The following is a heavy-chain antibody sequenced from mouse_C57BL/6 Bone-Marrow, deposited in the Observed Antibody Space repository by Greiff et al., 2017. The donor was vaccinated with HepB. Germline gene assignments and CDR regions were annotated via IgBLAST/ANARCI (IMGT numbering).Heavy chain of an antibody. J-gene: IGHJ2*01. CDR2: IYPGNSDT. V-gene: IGHV1-5*01. CDR1: GYTFTSYW. CDR3: TRGYYGNYVDYFDY. Sequence: EVQVVESGTVLARPGASVKMSCKTSGYTFTSYWMHWVKQRPGQGLEWIGAIYPGNSDTSYNQKFKGKAKLTAVTSASTAYMELSSLTNEDSAVYYCTRGYYGNYVDYFDYWGQGTTLTVSS. D-gene: IGHD2-1*01.